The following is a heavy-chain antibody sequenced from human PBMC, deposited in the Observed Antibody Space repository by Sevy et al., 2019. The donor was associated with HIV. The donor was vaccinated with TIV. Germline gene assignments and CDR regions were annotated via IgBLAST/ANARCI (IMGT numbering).Heavy chain of an antibody. CDR2: ISYDGRKK. J-gene: IGHJ4*02. Sequence: GGSLRLSCADSGFTFNNHGLHWVRQAPGKGLEWVALISYDGRKKYYADSVKGRFTISRGNSNNTFYLQMNSLRDEDTAVYYCVKGSNYDILTGYFDYWGQGTLVTVSS. CDR3: VKGSNYDILTGYFDY. D-gene: IGHD3-9*01. CDR1: GFTFNNHG. V-gene: IGHV3-30*04.